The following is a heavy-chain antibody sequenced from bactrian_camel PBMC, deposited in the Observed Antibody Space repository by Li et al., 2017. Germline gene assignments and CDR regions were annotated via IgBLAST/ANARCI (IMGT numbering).Heavy chain of an antibody. CDR2: INSGGGST. D-gene: IGHD4*01. CDR1: GYAPNAYC. Sequence: VQLVESGGGSVQSGGTLRLSCAVSGYAPNAYCMGWSRQAPGKEREGVAFINSGGGSTYYADSVKGRFTISRDNAKNTLYLQLNSLKPEDTAMYYCAADQCLTTIATMAYWGQGTQVTVS. CDR3: AADQCLTTIATMAY. V-gene: IGHV3S40*01. J-gene: IGHJ4*01.